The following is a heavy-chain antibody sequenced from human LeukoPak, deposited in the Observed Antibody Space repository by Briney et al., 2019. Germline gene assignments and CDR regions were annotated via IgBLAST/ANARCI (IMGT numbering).Heavy chain of an antibody. CDR2: IIPIFGTA. Sequence: SVKVSCKASGGTFSSYAISWVRQAPGQGLEWMGGIIPIFGTANYAQKFQGRVTITTDESTSTAFMELSSLRSEDTAVYYCARAIVATITLGFGYWGQGTLVTVSS. V-gene: IGHV1-69*05. D-gene: IGHD5-12*01. J-gene: IGHJ4*02. CDR1: GGTFSSYA. CDR3: ARAIVATITLGFGY.